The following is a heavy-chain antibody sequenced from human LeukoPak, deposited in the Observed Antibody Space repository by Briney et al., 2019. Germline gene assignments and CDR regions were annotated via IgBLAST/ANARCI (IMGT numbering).Heavy chain of an antibody. CDR3: ARDQGLTIFGVVIYNWFDP. CDR2: ISAYNGNT. D-gene: IGHD3-3*01. J-gene: IGHJ5*02. V-gene: IGHV1-18*01. CDR1: GYTFTSYG. Sequence: GASVKVSCKASGYTFTSYGISWVRQAPGQGLEWMGWISAYNGNTNYAQKLQGRVTMTTDTSTSTAYMELRSLRSDDTAVYYCARDQGLTIFGVVIYNWFDPWGQGTLVTVSS.